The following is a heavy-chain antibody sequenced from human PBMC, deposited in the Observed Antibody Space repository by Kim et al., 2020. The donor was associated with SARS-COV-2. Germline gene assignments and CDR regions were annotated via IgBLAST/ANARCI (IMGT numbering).Heavy chain of an antibody. J-gene: IGHJ4*02. CDR2: TSNYNGNT. V-gene: IGHV1-18*01. CDR1: GYTFGSYS. Sequence: ASVKVSCRTSGYTFGSYSITWVRQAPGQGLEWMGRTSNYNGNTIYVRRLQGRVTMTTDTSTSTAYMELRSLASDDTAVYYCARVAGYGSGSPFDYCGQGT. D-gene: IGHD3-10*01. CDR3: ARVAGYGSGSPFDY.